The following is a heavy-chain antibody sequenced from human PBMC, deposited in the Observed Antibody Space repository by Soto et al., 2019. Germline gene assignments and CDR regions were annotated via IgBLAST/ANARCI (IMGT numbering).Heavy chain of an antibody. CDR2: IIPIFGTA. J-gene: IGHJ2*01. CDR3: AREGSGYPDWYFDL. V-gene: IGHV1-69*06. D-gene: IGHD3-22*01. CDR1: GGTFSSYV. Sequence: QVQLVQSAAEVKKPGSSVKVSCKASGGTFSSYVISWVRQAPGQGLEWMGGIIPIFGTANYAQKFQGRVTITADKSTSTAYMELSSLRSEDTAVYYCAREGSGYPDWYFDLWGRGTLVTVSS.